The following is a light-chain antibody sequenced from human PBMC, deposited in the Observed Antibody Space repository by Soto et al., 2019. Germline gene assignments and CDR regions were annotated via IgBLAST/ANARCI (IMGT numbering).Light chain of an antibody. J-gene: IGLJ1*01. V-gene: IGLV2-11*01. CDR2: DVN. CDR3: CSYGGSFYV. Sequence: QSALTQPHSVSGSPGQSVAISCSGTNSDVGGYNYVYWYQQHPGKAPKLIIFDVNKRPSGVPDRFSGSKSGSTASLTISGLQAEDEADYYCCSYGGSFYVVGTGTKVTVL. CDR1: NSDVGGYNY.